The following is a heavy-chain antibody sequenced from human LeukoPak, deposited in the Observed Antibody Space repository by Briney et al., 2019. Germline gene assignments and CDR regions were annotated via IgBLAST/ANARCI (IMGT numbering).Heavy chain of an antibody. CDR2: IYSGGST. CDR3: ARIIHYYDSSGYSGY. CDR1: GFTFSNYV. J-gene: IGHJ4*02. V-gene: IGHV3-66*01. Sequence: GGSLRLSCAGSGFTFSNYVMSWVRQAPGKGLEWVSVIYSGGSTYYADSVKGRFTISRDNSKNTLYLQMNSLRAEDTAVYYCARIIHYYDSSGYSGYWGQGTLVTVSS. D-gene: IGHD3-22*01.